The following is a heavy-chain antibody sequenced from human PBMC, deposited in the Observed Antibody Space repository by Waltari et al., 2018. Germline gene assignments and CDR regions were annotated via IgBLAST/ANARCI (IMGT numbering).Heavy chain of an antibody. J-gene: IGHJ6*03. CDR1: GFTFDDYA. CDR2: ISWNSGSI. D-gene: IGHD6-13*01. Sequence: EVQLVESGGGLVQPGRSLRLSCAASGFTFDDYAMHWVRQAPGKGREWVSGISWNSGSIGYADSVKGRFTISRDNAKNSLYLQMNSLRAEDTALYYCAKDGIAAAGTRYYYYYMDVWGKGTTVTVSS. V-gene: IGHV3-9*01. CDR3: AKDGIAAAGTRYYYYYMDV.